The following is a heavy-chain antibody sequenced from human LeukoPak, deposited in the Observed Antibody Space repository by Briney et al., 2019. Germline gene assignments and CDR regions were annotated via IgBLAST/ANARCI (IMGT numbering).Heavy chain of an antibody. CDR1: GFTFSSYD. J-gene: IGHJ4*02. D-gene: IGHD1-26*01. CDR3: AKSSGRDYFDS. V-gene: IGHV3-33*06. Sequence: GGSLRLSCAASGFTFSSYDMHWVRQAPGKGLEWVAVLWYDGNNRYYADSVKGRFTISRDNSKNTLYLQMNSLRAEDTAVYYCAKSSGRDYFDSWGQGTLVTVSS. CDR2: LWYDGNNR.